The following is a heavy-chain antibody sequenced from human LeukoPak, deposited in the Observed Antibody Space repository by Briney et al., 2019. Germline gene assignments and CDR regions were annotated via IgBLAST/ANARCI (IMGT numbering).Heavy chain of an antibody. CDR2: MNPNSGNT. CDR1: GYTFTNYD. J-gene: IGHJ4*02. CDR3: ARRAHSGSYYVAFGD. Sequence: ASVKVSCKASGYTFTNYDINWVRQAAGQGLEWMGWMNPNSGNTGYAQKFQGRVTITRDTSITTAYMELNSLISEDTAVYYCARRAHSGSYYVAFGDWGQGTPVTVSS. V-gene: IGHV1-8*03. D-gene: IGHD1-26*01.